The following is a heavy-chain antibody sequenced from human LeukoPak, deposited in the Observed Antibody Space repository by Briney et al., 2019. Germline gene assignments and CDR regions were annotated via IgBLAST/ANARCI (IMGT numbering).Heavy chain of an antibody. V-gene: IGHV3-48*03. CDR3: PRAAYDILTGYYTFDY. J-gene: IGHJ4*02. Sequence: GGSLRLSCAASGFTFSSYEMNWVRQAPGKGLEWVSYISSSGSTIYYADSVKGRFTISRDNAKNSLYLQMNSLRAEDTVVYYSPRAAYDILTGYYTFDYWGQGTLVTVSS. CDR2: ISSSGSTI. CDR1: GFTFSSYE. D-gene: IGHD3-9*01.